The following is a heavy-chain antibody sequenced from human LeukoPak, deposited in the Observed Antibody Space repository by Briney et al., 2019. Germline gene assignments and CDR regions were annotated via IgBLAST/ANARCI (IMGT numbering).Heavy chain of an antibody. D-gene: IGHD1-26*01. V-gene: IGHV3-53*01. J-gene: IGHJ5*02. CDR2: IDSGGSP. CDR3: ASWDDH. Sequence: GGSLRLSCAASGFTLSINYMSWVRQAPGKGLEWVSVIDSGGSPYYADSVKGRFTISRDNSKNTLYLQMNSLRAEYTAVYYCASWDDHWGQGPLVTVSS. CDR1: GFTLSINY.